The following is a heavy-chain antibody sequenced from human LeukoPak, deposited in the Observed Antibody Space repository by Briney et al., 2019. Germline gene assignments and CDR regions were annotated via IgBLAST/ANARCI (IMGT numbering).Heavy chain of an antibody. Sequence: SDTLSLTCAVSGYSISSSNWWGWVRPPPGKGLEWIGYIYYSGSTDYNPSLKSRVTMSVDTSKNQFPLKLSSVTAVDTAVYYCARGSYSSSWYSPTFDYWGQGTLVTVSS. V-gene: IGHV4-28*01. D-gene: IGHD6-13*01. CDR3: ARGSYSSSWYSPTFDY. J-gene: IGHJ4*02. CDR2: IYYSGST. CDR1: GYSISSSNW.